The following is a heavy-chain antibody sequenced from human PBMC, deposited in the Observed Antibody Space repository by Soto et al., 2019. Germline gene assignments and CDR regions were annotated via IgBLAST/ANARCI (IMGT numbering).Heavy chain of an antibody. CDR3: AKAYFVWSSEQPYYFDY. D-gene: IGHD3-16*01. CDR2: ISGSGGRS. Sequence: EVQLLDSGGGLVQPGGSLRLSCAASGFTFSNYAMTWVRQGPGKGLEWVSGISGSGGRSYYADSVKGRFTISRDNSKSKLYLQMNSLRDEDTAVYYCAKAYFVWSSEQPYYFDYWGQGTLVTVSS. V-gene: IGHV3-23*01. J-gene: IGHJ4*02. CDR1: GFTFSNYA.